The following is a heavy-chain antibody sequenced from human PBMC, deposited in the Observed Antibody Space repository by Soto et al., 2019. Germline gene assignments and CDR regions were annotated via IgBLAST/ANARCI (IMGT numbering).Heavy chain of an antibody. J-gene: IGHJ4*02. D-gene: IGHD4-17*01. Sequence: QVQLVESGGGVVQPGRSLRLSCAASGFTFSSYGMHWVRQAPGKGLEWVAVISYDGSNKYYADSVKGRFTISRDNSKNTLYLQMNSLRAEDTAVYYCAKLYGDNSFDYWGQGNLVTVSS. CDR3: AKLYGDNSFDY. CDR2: ISYDGSNK. V-gene: IGHV3-30*18. CDR1: GFTFSSYG.